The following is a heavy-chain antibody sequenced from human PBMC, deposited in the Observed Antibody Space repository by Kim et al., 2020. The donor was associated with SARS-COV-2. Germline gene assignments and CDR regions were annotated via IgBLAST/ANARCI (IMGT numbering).Heavy chain of an antibody. V-gene: IGHV3-23*01. J-gene: IGHJ3*02. D-gene: IGHD6-19*01. CDR3: AKVEYSSGWSYAFDI. Sequence: DSVKSRFTIARDNSKNTLYLQMNSRRAEDTAVYYCAKVEYSSGWSYAFDIWGQGTMVTVSS.